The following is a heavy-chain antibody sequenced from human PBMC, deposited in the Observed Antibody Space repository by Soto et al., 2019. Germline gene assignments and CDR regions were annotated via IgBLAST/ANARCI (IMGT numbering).Heavy chain of an antibody. D-gene: IGHD5-18*01. CDR2: IYWDDDK. V-gene: IGHV2-5*02. CDR1: WFSLSTSRVG. CDR3: AHLPWKQLWPRAPVVY. J-gene: IGHJ4*02. Sequence: GSGPTLGNPTQSLTLTCTFSWFSLSTSRVGVGWIRQPPGKALEWLGIIYWDDDKRYSPSLKSRVTITKDTFKNQLVLTMTNMDPVDTATYYCAHLPWKQLWPRAPVVYWGQGTPVTVSS.